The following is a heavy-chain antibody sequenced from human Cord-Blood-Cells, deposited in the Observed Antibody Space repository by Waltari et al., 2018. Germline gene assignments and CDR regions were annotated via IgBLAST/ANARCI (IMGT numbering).Heavy chain of an antibody. V-gene: IGHV3-13*01. Sequence: EVQLVESGGGLVQPGGSLRLSCAASGFTFSSYDMHWVRQATGKGLEWVAAIGTAGDTYYPGSVKGRLTISRENAKNSLYLHMNSLRAGDTAVYYCARASWYGDVDYWGQGTLVTVSS. CDR1: GFTFSSYD. D-gene: IGHD6-13*01. CDR2: IGTAGDT. J-gene: IGHJ4*02. CDR3: ARASWYGDVDY.